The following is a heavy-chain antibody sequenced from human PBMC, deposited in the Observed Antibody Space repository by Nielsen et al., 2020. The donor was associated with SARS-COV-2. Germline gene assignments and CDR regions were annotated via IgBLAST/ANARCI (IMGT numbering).Heavy chain of an antibody. J-gene: IGHJ4*02. V-gene: IGHV1-3*01. D-gene: IGHD2-2*01. CDR2: INAGNGNT. CDR3: ARSRGCSATSCFFDY. Sequence: ASVKVSRKASGYTFTSYAMHWVRQAPGQRLEWMGWINAGNGNTKYSQKFRGRVTITRDTSASTAYMELSGLSSEDTAVYYCARSRGCSATSCFFDYWGQGALVTVSS. CDR1: GYTFTSYA.